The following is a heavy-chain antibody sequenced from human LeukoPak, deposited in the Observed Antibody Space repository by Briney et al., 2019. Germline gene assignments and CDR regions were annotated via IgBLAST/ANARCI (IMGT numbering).Heavy chain of an antibody. V-gene: IGHV4-59*01. Sequence: PSETLSLTCTVSGGSIRSYYWSWIRQPPGKGLEWIGYIYYSGSTNYNPSLKSRVTISVDTSKNQFSLKLSSVTAADTAVYYCARESSGPATVWGQGTTVTVSS. D-gene: IGHD6-19*01. CDR2: IYYSGST. CDR1: GGSIRSYY. J-gene: IGHJ6*02. CDR3: ARESSGPATV.